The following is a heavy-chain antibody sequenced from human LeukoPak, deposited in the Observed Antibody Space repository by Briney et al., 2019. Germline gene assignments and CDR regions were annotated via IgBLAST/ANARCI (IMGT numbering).Heavy chain of an antibody. V-gene: IGHV1-2*02. D-gene: IGHD6-19*01. Sequence: ASVKVSCKASEYTFTHYYMHWVRQAPGQGLEWMGWINPNSGGTNYAQKFQGRVTMTRDTSISTAYMELSRLRSDDTAVYYCARELHSSGWKFSSRDFDYWGQGTLVTVSS. CDR1: EYTFTHYY. CDR2: INPNSGGT. J-gene: IGHJ4*02. CDR3: ARELHSSGWKFSSRDFDY.